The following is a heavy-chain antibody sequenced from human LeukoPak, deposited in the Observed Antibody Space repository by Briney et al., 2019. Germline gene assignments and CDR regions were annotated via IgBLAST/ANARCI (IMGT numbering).Heavy chain of an antibody. V-gene: IGHV3-74*01. CDR1: GFTFTSYY. CDR3: ARDYGDYDPPDY. Sequence: GGSLRLSCAASGFTFTSYYMHWVRQAPGKGLVWVSRISGDGSNTIYADSVKGRFTISRDNAKNTVYLQMNSLRAEDTAVYYCARDYGDYDPPDYWGQGTLVTVSS. J-gene: IGHJ4*02. D-gene: IGHD4-17*01. CDR2: ISGDGSNT.